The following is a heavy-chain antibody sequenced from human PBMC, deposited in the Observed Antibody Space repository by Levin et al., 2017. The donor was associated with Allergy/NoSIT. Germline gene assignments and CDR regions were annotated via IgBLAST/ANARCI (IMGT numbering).Heavy chain of an antibody. CDR3: AKVSLAVAGQATWIFDY. CDR2: ISGSGGST. D-gene: IGHD6-19*01. Sequence: GGSLRLSCAASGFTFSSYAMSWVRQAPGKGLEWVSAISGSGGSTYYADSVKGRFTISRDNSKNTLYLQMNSLRAEDTAVYYCAKVSLAVAGQATWIFDYWGQGTLVTVSS. CDR1: GFTFSSYA. J-gene: IGHJ4*02. V-gene: IGHV3-23*01.